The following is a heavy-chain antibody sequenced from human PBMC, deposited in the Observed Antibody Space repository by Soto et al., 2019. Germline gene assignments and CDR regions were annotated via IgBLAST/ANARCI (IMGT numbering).Heavy chain of an antibody. CDR2: ISGSGDRT. V-gene: IGHV3-23*01. CDR1: DFTFSSYA. D-gene: IGHD3-10*01. J-gene: IGHJ4*02. CDR3: AKDRAGRGVRTLIGWVYDY. Sequence: EVQLLESGGGLVQPGGSLRLSCAASDFTFSSYAMSWVRQAPGKGLEWVSTISGSGDRTFYADSVKGRVTISRDNSKNTLYLQMNGRRAEDTAIFCCAKDRAGRGVRTLIGWVYDYWGQGTLVTVSS.